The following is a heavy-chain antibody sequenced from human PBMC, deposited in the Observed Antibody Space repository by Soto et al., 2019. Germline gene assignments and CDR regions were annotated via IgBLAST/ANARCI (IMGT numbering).Heavy chain of an antibody. J-gene: IGHJ4*01. Sequence: PVQSLKISCKGSGYTFTTYWIAWVRQMPGKGLEWVGIIYPGDSDTRYSPAFEGHVTISVDKSISTAFLQWNSLKASDNAIYYCARNSTSEPKDYWRKGXLVTTSS. CDR1: GYTFTTYW. D-gene: IGHD1-1*01. CDR3: ARNSTSEPKDY. V-gene: IGHV5-51*01. CDR2: IYPGDSDT.